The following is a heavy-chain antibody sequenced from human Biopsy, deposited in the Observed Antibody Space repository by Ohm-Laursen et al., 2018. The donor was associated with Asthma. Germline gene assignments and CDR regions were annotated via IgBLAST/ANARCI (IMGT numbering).Heavy chain of an antibody. CDR2: IYYSGTT. CDR3: VRGSSSWHHGPFHYYYGLDV. CDR1: SGSGGYMRSGNYY. Sequence: SETLSLICSLSSGSGGYMRSGNYYWGWIRQPPGKGLEWIGCIYYSGTTYYNPSLESRAPVSADTTKNQFPLKLTSVTAADTAVYYCVRGSSSWHHGPFHYYYGLDVWGQGTTATVSS. V-gene: IGHV4-39*01. J-gene: IGHJ6*02. D-gene: IGHD6-13*01.